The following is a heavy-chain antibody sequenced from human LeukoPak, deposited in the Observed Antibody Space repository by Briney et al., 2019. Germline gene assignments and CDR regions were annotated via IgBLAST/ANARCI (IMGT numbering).Heavy chain of an antibody. J-gene: IGHJ4*02. CDR2: IRYDETNK. CDR3: AKDFNPYSDSGTGKDYFDY. D-gene: IGHD3-10*01. V-gene: IGHV3-30*02. CDR1: AFSFSNYG. Sequence: PGGSLRLSCAASAFSFSNYGMHWVRQAPGKGLEWVAFIRYDETNKYYADSVKGRFTISRDNSKNTLYLQMNSLRTEDTAVYYCAKDFNPYSDSGTGKDYFDYWGQGTLVTVSS.